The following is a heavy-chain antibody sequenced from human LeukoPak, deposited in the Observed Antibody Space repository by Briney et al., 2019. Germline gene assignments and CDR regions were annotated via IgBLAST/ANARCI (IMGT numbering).Heavy chain of an antibody. CDR2: ISSSSSFM. Sequence: GGSLRLSCAASGFTFSTYSMNWVRQAPGKGLEWVSSISSSSSFMYYADSVKGRFTISRDNAKNSLYVQMNSLRVEDTAVYYCTRDYPGSRGSHVPFEYWGQGTLVTVSS. V-gene: IGHV3-21*01. D-gene: IGHD1-26*01. J-gene: IGHJ4*02. CDR1: GFTFSTYS. CDR3: TRDYPGSRGSHVPFEY.